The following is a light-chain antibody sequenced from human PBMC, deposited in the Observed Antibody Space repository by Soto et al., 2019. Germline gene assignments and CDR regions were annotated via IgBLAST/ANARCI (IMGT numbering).Light chain of an antibody. J-gene: IGKJ4*01. CDR2: DAS. CDR3: QKYNSAPLT. CDR1: QSINAW. Sequence: IQMTQSPSTLSASVGDRVTLTCRASQSINAWLAWYQQKPGKAPKLLIYDASTLQAGVPSRFSGSGSGTDFTLTISSLQPEDVAAYYCQKYNSAPLTFGGGTKVDIK. V-gene: IGKV1-27*01.